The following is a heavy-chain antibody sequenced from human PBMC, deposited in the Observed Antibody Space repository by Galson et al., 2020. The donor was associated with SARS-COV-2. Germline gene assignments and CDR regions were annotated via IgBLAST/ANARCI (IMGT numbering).Heavy chain of an antibody. CDR2: ISYDGSNK. D-gene: IGHD1-26*01. CDR1: GFTFSSYA. CDR3: ARPNSGRYYGAFDI. Sequence: GGSMRLSCAAYGFTFSSYAMHWVRQAPGKGLEWVAVISYDGSNKYYADSVKGRFTISRDNSKNTLYLQMNSLRAEDTAVYYCARPNSGRYYGAFDIWCQGTMVTVSS. J-gene: IGHJ3*02. V-gene: IGHV3-30*04.